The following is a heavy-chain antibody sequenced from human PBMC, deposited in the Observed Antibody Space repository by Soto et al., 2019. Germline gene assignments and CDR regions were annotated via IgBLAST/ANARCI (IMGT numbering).Heavy chain of an antibody. Sequence: PSETLSLTCTVSGGSISSYYWSWIRQPPGKGLEWIGYIYYSGSTNYNPSLKSRVTISVDTSKNQFSLKLSSVTAADTAVYYFARVPDYWGQGILVTVSS. J-gene: IGHJ4*02. CDR1: GGSISSYY. CDR3: ARVPDY. V-gene: IGHV4-59*01. CDR2: IYYSGST. D-gene: IGHD2-2*01.